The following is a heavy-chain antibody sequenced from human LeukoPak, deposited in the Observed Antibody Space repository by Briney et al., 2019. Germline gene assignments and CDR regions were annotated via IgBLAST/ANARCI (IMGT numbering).Heavy chain of an antibody. CDR1: GYTFPSYY. CDR3: ARDRVNSGYEPDALDI. D-gene: IGHD5-12*01. V-gene: IGHV1-46*04. CDR2: INHSGGST. Sequence: ASVKVSCKASGYTFPSYYMHWVRQAPGQGLEWVGIINHSGGSTSYAQELQGRVTMTRDTSTSTVYMELSSLRSEDTAVYYWARDRVNSGYEPDALDIWGQGTMVTVSS. J-gene: IGHJ3*02.